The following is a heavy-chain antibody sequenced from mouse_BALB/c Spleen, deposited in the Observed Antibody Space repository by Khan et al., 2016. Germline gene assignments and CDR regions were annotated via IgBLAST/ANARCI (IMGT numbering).Heavy chain of an antibody. J-gene: IGHJ3*01. CDR3: ARHYYGSSSFAY. CDR2: ILPGSGST. Sequence: QVQLQQSGAELMKPGASVKISCKATGYTFSSYWIEWVKQRPGHGLEWIGEILPGSGSTNYNEKFKGKATFTADTSSNTAYMQLGSLTSEDSAVYYCARHYYGSSSFAYWGQGTLVTVSA. CDR1: GYTFSSYW. D-gene: IGHD1-1*01. V-gene: IGHV1-9*01.